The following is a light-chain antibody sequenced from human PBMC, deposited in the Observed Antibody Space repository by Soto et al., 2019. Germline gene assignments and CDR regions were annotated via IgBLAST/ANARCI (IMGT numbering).Light chain of an antibody. CDR3: SSYTSDFRRV. CDR2: EVS. V-gene: IGLV2-14*01. CDR1: SSDVGGYKY. Sequence: QSALTQPASVSGSPGQSITVSCTGTSSDVGGYKYVSWYQQHPGKAPKLMIYEVSNRPSGVSHRYSGSKSGNTASLTISGLPAEDGAAYYGSSYTSDFRRVVGTGTKLTVL. J-gene: IGLJ1*01.